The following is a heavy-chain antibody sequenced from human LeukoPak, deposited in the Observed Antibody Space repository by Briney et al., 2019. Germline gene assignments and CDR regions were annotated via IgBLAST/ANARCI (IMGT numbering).Heavy chain of an antibody. J-gene: IGHJ6*02. CDR2: INSDGSST. D-gene: IGHD3-3*01. Sequence: GGSLRLSCAASGFTFSSYWMHWVRQALGKGLVWVSRINSDGSSTSYADSVKGRFTISRDNAKNTLYLQMNSLRAEDTAVYYCAREKGTYYDFWSGPVPYYGMDVWGQGTTVTVSS. V-gene: IGHV3-74*01. CDR1: GFTFSSYW. CDR3: AREKGTYYDFWSGPVPYYGMDV.